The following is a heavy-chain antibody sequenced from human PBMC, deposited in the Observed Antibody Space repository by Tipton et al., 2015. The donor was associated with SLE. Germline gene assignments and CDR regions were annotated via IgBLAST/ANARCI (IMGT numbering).Heavy chain of an antibody. Sequence: TLSLTCTVSGGSISSYYWSWIRQPPGKGLEWIGYIYYSGSTNYNPSLKSRVTISVDTSKNQFSLKLSSVTAADTAVYYCARGLSGWWFDPWGQGTLVTVSS. CDR3: ARGLSGWWFDP. J-gene: IGHJ5*02. D-gene: IGHD1-14*01. CDR2: IYYSGST. CDR1: GGSISSYY. V-gene: IGHV4-59*12.